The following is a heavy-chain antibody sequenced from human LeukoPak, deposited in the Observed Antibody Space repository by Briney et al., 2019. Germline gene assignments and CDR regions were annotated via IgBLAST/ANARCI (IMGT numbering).Heavy chain of an antibody. CDR2: NRERGGTT. CDR1: GISLSNYA. CDR3: AKRGVVIRGILVIGYHQEAYHYDY. V-gene: IGHV3-23*01. J-gene: IGHJ4*02. D-gene: IGHD3-10*01. Sequence: GGSLRLSCVVSGISLSNYAMSWVRQAPGEGLEWDSYNRERGGTTTYADSVKGRFTISRDNSLNTMYLQMSSRRAEDTAVYFCAKRGVVIRGILVIGYHQEAYHYDYWGQGVLVTVSS.